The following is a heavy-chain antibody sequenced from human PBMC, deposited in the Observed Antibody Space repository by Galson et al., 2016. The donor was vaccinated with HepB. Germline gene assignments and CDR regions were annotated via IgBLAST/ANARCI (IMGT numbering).Heavy chain of an antibody. CDR3: ARSLTLYCISTTCYGNYYGMDV. CDR2: ISSNGGST. CDR1: GFTFSSYA. Sequence: SLRLSCAASGFTFSSYAMHWVRQAPGKGLEYVSAISSNGGSTYYANSMKGRFTISRDNSKNTLYLQMGSLRAEDMAVYYCARSLTLYCISTTCYGNYYGMDVWGQGTTVTVSS. J-gene: IGHJ6*02. D-gene: IGHD2-2*01. V-gene: IGHV3-64*01.